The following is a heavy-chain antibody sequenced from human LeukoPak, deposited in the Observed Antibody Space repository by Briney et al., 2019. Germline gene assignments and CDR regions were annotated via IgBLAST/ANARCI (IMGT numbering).Heavy chain of an antibody. D-gene: IGHD3-3*01. CDR1: GFTFSSYA. Sequence: HSGGSLRLSCAASGFTFSSYAMSWVRQAPGKGLEWVSAISGSGGSTYYADSVKGRFTISRDNSKNTLHLQMNSLRAEDTAVYYCARSRAVLRFLEWLLNYWGQGTLVTVSS. CDR3: ARSRAVLRFLEWLLNY. J-gene: IGHJ4*02. CDR2: ISGSGGST. V-gene: IGHV3-23*01.